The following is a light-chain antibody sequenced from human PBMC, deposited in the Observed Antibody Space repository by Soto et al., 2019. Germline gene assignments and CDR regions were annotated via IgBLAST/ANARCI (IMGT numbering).Light chain of an antibody. J-gene: IGLJ3*02. CDR3: SSYAGSNTWV. CDR1: SSDLGAYNY. Sequence: QSVLTQPPSASGSPGQSVTISCTGTSSDLGAYNYVSWYQQHPGKAPKLMIYEVSKRPSGVPDRVSGSKSGNTASLTVSGLQAEDEADYYCSSYAGSNTWVFGGGTKLTV. CDR2: EVS. V-gene: IGLV2-8*01.